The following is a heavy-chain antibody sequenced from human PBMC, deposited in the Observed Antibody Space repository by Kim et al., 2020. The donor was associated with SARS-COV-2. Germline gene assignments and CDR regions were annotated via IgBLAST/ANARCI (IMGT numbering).Heavy chain of an antibody. V-gene: IGHV1-69*13. J-gene: IGHJ5*02. Sequence: SVKVSCKASGGTFSSYAISWVRQAPGQGLEWMGGIIPIFGTANYAQKFQGRVTITADESTSTAYMELSSLRSEDTAVYYCARLTREISSCAHWFDPWGQRTLVTVSS. D-gene: IGHD2-2*01. CDR2: IIPIFGTA. CDR1: GGTFSSYA. CDR3: ARLTREISSCAHWFDP.